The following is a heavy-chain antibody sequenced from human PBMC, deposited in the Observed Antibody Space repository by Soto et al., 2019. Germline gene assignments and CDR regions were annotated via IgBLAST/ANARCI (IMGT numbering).Heavy chain of an antibody. J-gene: IGHJ4*02. CDR3: ARAIGPTLFDY. D-gene: IGHD3-22*01. CDR2: IGTAGDT. Sequence: GGSLRLSCSASGFTFSSYDMHWVRQGPGKGLEWVSAIGTAGDTNYAGSVKGRFTISRENAKNSLYLQMNSLRAGDTAIYFCARAIGPTLFDYWGQGPIVTVPS. CDR1: GFTFSSYD. V-gene: IGHV3-13*04.